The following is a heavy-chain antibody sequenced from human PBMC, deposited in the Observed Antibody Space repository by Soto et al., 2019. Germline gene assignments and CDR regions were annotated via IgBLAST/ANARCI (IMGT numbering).Heavy chain of an antibody. Sequence: SETLSLTCTVSGGSISSGDYYWSWIRQPPGKGLEWIGYIYYSGSTYYNPSLKSRVTISVDTSKNQFSLKLSSVTAADTAIYYCARGVKVATPHRYYFDNWGQGTLVTVSS. CDR3: ARGVKVATPHRYYFDN. CDR2: IYYSGST. J-gene: IGHJ4*02. V-gene: IGHV4-30-4*01. D-gene: IGHD5-12*01. CDR1: GGSISSGDYY.